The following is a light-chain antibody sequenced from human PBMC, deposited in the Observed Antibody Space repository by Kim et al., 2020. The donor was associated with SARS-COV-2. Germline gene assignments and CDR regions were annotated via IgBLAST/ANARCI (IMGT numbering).Light chain of an antibody. V-gene: IGLV3-1*01. CDR1: EMAEKY. Sequence: VAPGQTSSITCCGNEMAEKYASWYQQKPGQSPVFVMYEETTRPSGIPERFSGSTSGNTATLTISGTEAGDDADYYCQAWDSNAGVFGPGTKVTVL. CDR3: QAWDSNAGV. J-gene: IGLJ1*01. CDR2: EET.